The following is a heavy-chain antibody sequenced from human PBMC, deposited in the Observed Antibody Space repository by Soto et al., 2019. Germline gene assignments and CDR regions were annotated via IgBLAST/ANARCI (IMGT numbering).Heavy chain of an antibody. D-gene: IGHD3-10*01. Sequence: ASINVSCKASGYTFTGYYMHWVRQAPGQGLEWMGWINPNSGGTNYAQKFQGWVTMTRDTSISTAYMELSRLRSDDTAVYYCARDSQDYGPGSYYNEPSGYGMDVWGQGTTVSVCS. V-gene: IGHV1-2*04. J-gene: IGHJ6*02. CDR3: ARDSQDYGPGSYYNEPSGYGMDV. CDR2: INPNSGGT. CDR1: GYTFTGYY.